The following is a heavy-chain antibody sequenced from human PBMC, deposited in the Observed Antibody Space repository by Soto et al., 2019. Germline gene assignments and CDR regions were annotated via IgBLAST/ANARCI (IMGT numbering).Heavy chain of an antibody. CDR3: ARHDIAAAGTHWFDP. CDR2: IHSSGST. CDR1: GGSISSISYY. Sequence: KSSETLSLTCTVSGGSISSISYYWGWIRQPPGKGLEWIGTIHSSGSTYYNPSLKSRVTISVDTSKNQFSLKLSSVTAADTSVYYCARHDIAAAGTHWFDPWGQGTLVTVSS. V-gene: IGHV4-39*01. J-gene: IGHJ5*02. D-gene: IGHD6-13*01.